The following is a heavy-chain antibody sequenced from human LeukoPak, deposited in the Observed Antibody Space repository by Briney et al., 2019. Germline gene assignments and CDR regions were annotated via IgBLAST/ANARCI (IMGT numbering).Heavy chain of an antibody. CDR2: ISYDGSNK. D-gene: IGHD3-16*02. CDR1: GFTFSSYG. Sequence: GRSLRLSCAASGFTFSSYGMHWVRQAPGKGLEWVAVISYDGSNKYYADSVKGRFTISRDNSKNTLYLQMNSLRAEDTAVYYCAKDLGSYLDYWGRGTLVTVSS. J-gene: IGHJ4*02. V-gene: IGHV3-30*18. CDR3: AKDLGSYLDY.